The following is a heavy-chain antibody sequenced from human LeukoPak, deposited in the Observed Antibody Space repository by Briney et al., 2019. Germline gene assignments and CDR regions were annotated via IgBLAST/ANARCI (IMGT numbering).Heavy chain of an antibody. V-gene: IGHV1-18*01. CDR1: GYTFTSYG. J-gene: IGHJ2*01. D-gene: IGHD5-18*01. CDR3: ARGWLQPYWYFDL. Sequence: ASVKVSCKASGYTFTSYGISWVRQAPGQGLEWMGSISPYNGNADYAQKLRDRVTMTTDTSTTTGYMELRSLRSDDTAIYYCARGWLQPYWYFDLWGRGTLVTVSS. CDR2: ISPYNGNA.